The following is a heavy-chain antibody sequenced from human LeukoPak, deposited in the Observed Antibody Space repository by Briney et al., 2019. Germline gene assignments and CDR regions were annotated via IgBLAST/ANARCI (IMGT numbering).Heavy chain of an antibody. Sequence: GASVKVSCKASGGTFSSYAISWVRPAPGQGLEWMGGIISIFGTANYAQKFQGRVTITADESTSTAYMELSSLRSEDTAVYYCASYYGSGSYHRDYYYGMDVWGKGTTVTVSS. CDR3: ASYYGSGSYHRDYYYGMDV. J-gene: IGHJ6*04. V-gene: IGHV1-69*01. D-gene: IGHD3-10*01. CDR2: IISIFGTA. CDR1: GGTFSSYA.